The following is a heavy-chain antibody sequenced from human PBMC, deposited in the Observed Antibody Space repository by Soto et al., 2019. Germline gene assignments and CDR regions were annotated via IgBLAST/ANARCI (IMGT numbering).Heavy chain of an antibody. Sequence: QVQLQESGPGLVKPSQTLSLTCTVSGGSISSGGYYWSWIRQHPGKVMEGIGNVSNIGSTYYNPPLNSPVTISADTSKSLFSLQLSSVTAADTALYDCARSIASWGHGTLVTVSS. CDR3: ARSIAS. CDR2: VSNIGST. CDR1: GGSISSGGYY. J-gene: IGHJ5*01. V-gene: IGHV4-31*01.